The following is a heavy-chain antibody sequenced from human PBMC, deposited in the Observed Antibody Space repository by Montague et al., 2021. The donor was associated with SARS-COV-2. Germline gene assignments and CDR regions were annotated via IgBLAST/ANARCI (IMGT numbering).Heavy chain of an antibody. Sequence: SETLSLTCTVPGXSISSYYWSWIRQPPGKGLEWIGYIYYGGSTNYNPSLKSRVTISVDTSKNQFSLKLSSVTAADTAVYYCARVSRITIFGVVGWFDPWGQGTLVTVSS. D-gene: IGHD3-3*01. CDR3: ARVSRITIFGVVGWFDP. CDR2: IYYGGST. J-gene: IGHJ5*02. V-gene: IGHV4-59*12. CDR1: GXSISSYY.